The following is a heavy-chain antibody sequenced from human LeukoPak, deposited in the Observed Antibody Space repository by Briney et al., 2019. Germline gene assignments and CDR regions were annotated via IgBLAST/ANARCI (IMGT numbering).Heavy chain of an antibody. D-gene: IGHD3-22*01. J-gene: IGHJ4*02. Sequence: PSETLSLTCTVSGGSISSYYWSWIRQPPGKGLEWIGYIYYSGSTNYNPSLKSRVTISVDTSKNQFSLKLSSVTAADTAVYYCARVSSYYDSSGYYYFDYWGQGTLVTVSS. CDR2: IYYSGST. CDR3: ARVSSYYDSSGYYYFDY. V-gene: IGHV4-59*01. CDR1: GGSISSYY.